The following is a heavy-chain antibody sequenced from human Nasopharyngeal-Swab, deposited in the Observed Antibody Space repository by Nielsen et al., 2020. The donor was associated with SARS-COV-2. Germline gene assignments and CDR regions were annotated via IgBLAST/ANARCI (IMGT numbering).Heavy chain of an antibody. D-gene: IGHD3-10*01. Sequence: GSLRLSCAASGFTFSSYSMNWVRQAPGKGLEWVSYISSSSSTIYYADSVKGRFTISRDNAKNSLYLQMNSLRDEDTAVYYCARQVVRGEYYYYGMDVWGQGTTVTVSS. CDR1: GFTFSSYS. J-gene: IGHJ6*02. CDR2: ISSSSSTI. CDR3: ARQVVRGEYYYYGMDV. V-gene: IGHV3-48*02.